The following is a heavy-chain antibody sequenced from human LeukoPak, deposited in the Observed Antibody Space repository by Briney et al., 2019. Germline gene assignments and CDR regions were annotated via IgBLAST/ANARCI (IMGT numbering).Heavy chain of an antibody. V-gene: IGHV3-74*01. Sequence: PGGSLRLSCAASGFTFSTYWMHWVRQAPGKGLVWVSRISSDGSSTSYADSVKGRLTISRDNAKNTLYLQMNSLRAEDTAVYYCARAPYGDYFDYWGQGTLVTVSS. CDR3: ARAPYGDYFDY. D-gene: IGHD4-17*01. CDR1: GFTFSTYW. CDR2: ISSDGSST. J-gene: IGHJ4*02.